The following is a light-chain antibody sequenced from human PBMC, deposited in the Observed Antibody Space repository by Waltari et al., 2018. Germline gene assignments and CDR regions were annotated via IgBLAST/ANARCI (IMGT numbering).Light chain of an antibody. CDR1: NTDGSHNL. V-gene: IGLV2-23*01. J-gene: IGLJ2*01. CDR3: CSCSTTTSYVV. CDR2: EAT. Sequence: QSALTQPASVSGSPGQSITISCHALNTDGSHNLFSWYQHRPGEAPKVLIYEATKRPSGISNRFSGSKSGNTASLTISGLLAEDEAEYFCCSCSTTTSYVVFGGGTKLTVL.